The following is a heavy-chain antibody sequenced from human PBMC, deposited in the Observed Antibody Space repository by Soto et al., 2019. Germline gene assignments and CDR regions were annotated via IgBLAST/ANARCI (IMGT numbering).Heavy chain of an antibody. CDR1: GGAISSGGYS. V-gene: IGHV4-30-2*01. CDR2: IYHSGST. CDR3: ARGRRITFGGVIGDAFDI. J-gene: IGHJ3*02. D-gene: IGHD3-16*02. Sequence: TLSLTCAVSGGAISSGGYSWSWIRQPPGKGLEWIGYIYHSGSTYYNPSLKSRVTISVDRSKNQFSLKLSSVTAADTAVYYCARGRRITFGGVIGDAFDIWGQGTMVTVSS.